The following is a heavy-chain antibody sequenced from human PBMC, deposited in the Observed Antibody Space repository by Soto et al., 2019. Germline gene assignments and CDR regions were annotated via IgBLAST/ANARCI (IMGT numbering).Heavy chain of an antibody. D-gene: IGHD5-12*01. CDR3: ARHSGYDYVFDY. J-gene: IGHJ4*02. CDR1: GYTFTGYY. V-gene: IGHV1-2*02. Sequence: ASVKVSCKASGYTFTGYYIHCVRQAPGQGLEWMGWINPNNGDTNYAQKFQGRVSMTRDTSTSTAYMELSSLRFDDTAVYYCARHSGYDYVFDYWGQGTLVTVSS. CDR2: INPNNGDT.